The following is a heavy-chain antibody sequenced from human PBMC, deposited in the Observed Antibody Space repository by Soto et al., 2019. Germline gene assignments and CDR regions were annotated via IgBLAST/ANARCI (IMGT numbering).Heavy chain of an antibody. CDR2: ISFDGRNK. J-gene: IGHJ6*02. CDR1: GFIFSTYG. CDR3: AKDTATAITSYYVYGMDV. D-gene: IGHD5-12*01. V-gene: IGHV3-30*18. Sequence: VQLVESGGGVVQPGRSLRLSCAASGFIFSTYGMHWVRQAPGKGLEWVAVISFDGRNKYYADSVRGRFTISRDNSKNTLHLQMNSLRGEDTAVYYCAKDTATAITSYYVYGMDVWGQGTTVTVSS.